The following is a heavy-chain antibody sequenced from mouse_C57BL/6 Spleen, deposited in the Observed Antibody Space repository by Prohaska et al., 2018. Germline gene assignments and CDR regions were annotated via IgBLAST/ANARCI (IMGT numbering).Heavy chain of an antibody. J-gene: IGHJ4*01. CDR2: INPYNGGT. Sequence: HGKSLEWIGVINPYNGGTSYNQKFKGKATLTVDKSSSTAYMELNSLTSEDSAVYYCARSAIYYGSSYDAMDYWGQGTSVTVSS. V-gene: IGHV1-19*01. D-gene: IGHD1-1*01. CDR3: ARSAIYYGSSYDAMDY.